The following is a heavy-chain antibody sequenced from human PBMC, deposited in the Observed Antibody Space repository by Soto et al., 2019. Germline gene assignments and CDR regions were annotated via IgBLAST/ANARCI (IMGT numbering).Heavy chain of an antibody. V-gene: IGHV1-69*01. CDR3: ASSQGSSTSLEIYYYYYYGMDV. CDR1: GGTFGSYA. Sequence: QVQLVQSGAEVKKPGSSVKVSCKASGGTFGSYAISWVRQAPGQGLEWMGGIIPIPGTANYAQKFQGRVTIAADESTSTAYVELSSLRSEDTAVYYCASSQGSSTSLEIYYYYYYGMDVWGQGDTVTVSS. J-gene: IGHJ6*02. CDR2: IIPIPGTA. D-gene: IGHD2-2*01.